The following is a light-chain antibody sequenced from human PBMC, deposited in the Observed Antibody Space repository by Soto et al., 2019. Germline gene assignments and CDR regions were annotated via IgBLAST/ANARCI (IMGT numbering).Light chain of an antibody. CDR1: QSVSSSY. V-gene: IGKV3-20*01. CDR3: QQYGSSPPIT. J-gene: IGKJ5*01. CDR2: GAS. Sequence: ELVLTRCPGTLSLSPGERATLSCRASQSVSSSYLAWYQQKPGQAPRLLIYGASSRATGIPDRFSGSGSGTDFTLTISRLEPEDFAVYYCQQYGSSPPITFGQGTRLEIK.